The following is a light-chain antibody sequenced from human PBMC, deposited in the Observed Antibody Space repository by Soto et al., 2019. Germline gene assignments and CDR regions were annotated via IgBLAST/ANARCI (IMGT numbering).Light chain of an antibody. CDR3: QHYTNIPRT. CDR1: RSCFQSSTNKDY. V-gene: IGKV4-1*01. Sequence: IGMTQSPHALAVTLGERATINCKSSRSCFQSSTNKDYLGWCQQQPGQPPKLLIYWASTRESGVPDRFSGSGSGTDFTLTISSLQAEDVAVYYCQHYTNIPRTFGQGTKVDIK. J-gene: IGKJ1*01. CDR2: WAS.